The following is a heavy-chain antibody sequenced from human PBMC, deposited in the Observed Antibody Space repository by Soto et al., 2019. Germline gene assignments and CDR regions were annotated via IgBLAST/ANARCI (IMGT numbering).Heavy chain of an antibody. J-gene: IGHJ4*02. Sequence: QITLKESGPTLVKPTQTLTLTCTFSGFSLSTSGVGVGRIRQPPGKALEWLALIYWDDDKRYGPSLKSRLTITKDTSKNQVVLTMTNMDPVDTATYYCAHVYGGYANFDYWGQGTLVTVSS. CDR1: GFSLSTSGVG. V-gene: IGHV2-5*05. CDR2: IYWDDDK. D-gene: IGHD5-12*01. CDR3: AHVYGGYANFDY.